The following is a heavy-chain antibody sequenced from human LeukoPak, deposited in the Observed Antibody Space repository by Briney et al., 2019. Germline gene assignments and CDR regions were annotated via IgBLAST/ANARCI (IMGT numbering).Heavy chain of an antibody. D-gene: IGHD1-26*01. CDR1: GYAFDTYG. V-gene: IGHV1-18*01. CDR2: ISTYNVNT. J-gene: IGHJ3*02. Sequence: ASVKVSCKASGYAFDTYGITWVRQAPGQGLEWMGWISTYNVNTNYAQNFQGRVTMTTDTSTSTAYMELSRLRSDDTAVYYCAKDLQWELPRGDALDIWGQGTMVTVSS. CDR3: AKDLQWELPRGDALDI.